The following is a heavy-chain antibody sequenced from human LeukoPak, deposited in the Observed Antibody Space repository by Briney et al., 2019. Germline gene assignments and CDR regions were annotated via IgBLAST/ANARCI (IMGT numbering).Heavy chain of an antibody. J-gene: IGHJ4*02. CDR2: INPSGGST. Sequence: ASVKVSCKASGYTFTSYGISWVRQAPGQGLEWMGIINPSGGSTSYAQKFQGRVTMTRDTSTSTVYMELSSLRSEDTAVYYCARANGYSSGWYNFDYWGQGTLVTVSS. D-gene: IGHD6-19*01. CDR1: GYTFTSYG. CDR3: ARANGYSSGWYNFDY. V-gene: IGHV1-46*01.